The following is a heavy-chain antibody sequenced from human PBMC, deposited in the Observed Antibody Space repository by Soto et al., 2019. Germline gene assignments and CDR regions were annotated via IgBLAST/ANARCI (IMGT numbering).Heavy chain of an antibody. CDR2: IYPGDSDT. CDR1: GYTFTSYW. CDR3: AASIFYYGMDV. J-gene: IGHJ6*02. V-gene: IGHV5-51*01. Sequence: GESLKISCKGSGYTFTSYWIGWVRQMPGKGPEWMGIIYPGDSDTKYNPSFQGQVTISADKSITTTYLQWSSLKASDTAIYYCAASIFYYGMDVWRQGTTVTVSS.